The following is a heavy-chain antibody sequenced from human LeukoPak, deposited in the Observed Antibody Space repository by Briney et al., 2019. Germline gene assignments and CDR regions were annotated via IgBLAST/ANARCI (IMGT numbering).Heavy chain of an antibody. CDR2: IYYSGST. CDR3: ARDHYPPTVTTSGAAFDI. J-gene: IGHJ3*02. Sequence: PSQTLSLTCTVSGGSISSGDYYWSWIRQPPGKGLEWIGYIYYSGSTYYNPSLKSRVTISVDTSKNQFSLKLSSVTAADTAVYYCARDHYPPTVTTSGAAFDIWGQGTMVTVSS. CDR1: GGSISSGDYY. V-gene: IGHV4-30-4*08. D-gene: IGHD4-17*01.